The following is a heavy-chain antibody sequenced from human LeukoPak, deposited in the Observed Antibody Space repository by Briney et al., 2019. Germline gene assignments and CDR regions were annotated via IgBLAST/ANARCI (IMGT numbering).Heavy chain of an antibody. CDR3: ARDRDIVVVTAFYYFDY. V-gene: IGHV1-69*02. D-gene: IGHD2-21*02. Sequence: SVKVSCKASGGTFSSYTISWVRQAPGQGLEWMGRIIPILGIANYAQKFQGRVTITADKSTSTAYMELSSLRSEDTAVYYCARDRDIVVVTAFYYFDYWGQGTLVTVSS. CDR1: GGTFSSYT. CDR2: IIPILGIA. J-gene: IGHJ4*02.